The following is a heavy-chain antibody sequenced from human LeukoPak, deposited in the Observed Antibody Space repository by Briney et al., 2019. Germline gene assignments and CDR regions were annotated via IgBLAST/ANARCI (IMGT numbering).Heavy chain of an antibody. J-gene: IGHJ5*02. V-gene: IGHV3-48*04. CDR2: ISSSGSTI. Sequence: GGSLRLSCTSSGFTFSSYAMSWVRQAPGKGLEWVSYISSSGSTIYYADSVKGRFTISRDNAKNSLYLQMNSLRAEDTAVYYCARDSGARSYGRGGWFDPWGQGTLVTVSS. D-gene: IGHD1-26*01. CDR1: GFTFSSYA. CDR3: ARDSGARSYGRGGWFDP.